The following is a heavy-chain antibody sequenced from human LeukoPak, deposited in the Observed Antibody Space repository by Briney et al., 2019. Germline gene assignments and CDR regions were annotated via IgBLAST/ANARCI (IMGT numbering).Heavy chain of an antibody. CDR2: ISYDGSNK. CDR3: AKDEEYSSSWTHLDY. D-gene: IGHD6-13*01. V-gene: IGHV3-30*18. CDR1: GFTFTSYG. J-gene: IGHJ4*02. Sequence: GGCLRLSCVASGFTFTSYGMRWGRQAPGGGLGWVAVISYDGSNKYYADSVKGRFTISRENSKNTLYLQIYSLRAEDTAVYYCAKDEEYSSSWTHLDYWGQGTLVTVSS.